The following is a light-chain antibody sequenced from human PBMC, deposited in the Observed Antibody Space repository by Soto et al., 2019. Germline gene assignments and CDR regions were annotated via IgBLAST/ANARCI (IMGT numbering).Light chain of an antibody. CDR2: GAS. CDR3: QQYGSSLPT. V-gene: IGKV3-20*01. J-gene: IGKJ1*01. Sequence: EIVLTQSPGTLSLSPGERATLSCRASQSVSSIYLLWSQQKPGQAPRLLSYGASSRATGIPDRFSGSGSGTDFTLTISRLEPEHFAIYYCQQYGSSLPTFGQGTKVEIK. CDR1: QSVSSIY.